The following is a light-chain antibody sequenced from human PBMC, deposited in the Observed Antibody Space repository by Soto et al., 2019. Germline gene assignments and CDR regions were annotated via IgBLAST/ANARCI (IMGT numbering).Light chain of an antibody. CDR2: GAS. Sequence: EIVLTQSPGTLSLSPGERATLSCRASQSVSSSYLAWYQQKPGQAPRLLIYGASSRATGIPDRFSGSGSGTDFTLTISRLEPEDFAVSYCQQYGSSPGTFGQGTKLDIK. V-gene: IGKV3-20*01. CDR3: QQYGSSPGT. CDR1: QSVSSSY. J-gene: IGKJ2*01.